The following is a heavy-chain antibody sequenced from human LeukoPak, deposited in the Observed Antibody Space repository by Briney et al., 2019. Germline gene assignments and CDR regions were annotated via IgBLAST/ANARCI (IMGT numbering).Heavy chain of an antibody. CDR3: ARESGWGLPHAFDL. D-gene: IGHD3-3*01. CDR2: ISYDGNKI. V-gene: IGHV3-30-3*01. Sequence: GGPLRLSCAASGFTFNIYPLHWVRQAPGKGLEWVTLISYDGNKIYYADSVKGRFTISRDNSKNTLYLQMNNLRAEDTAVYYCARESGWGLPHAFDLWGQGTMVAVSS. J-gene: IGHJ3*01. CDR1: GFTFNIYP.